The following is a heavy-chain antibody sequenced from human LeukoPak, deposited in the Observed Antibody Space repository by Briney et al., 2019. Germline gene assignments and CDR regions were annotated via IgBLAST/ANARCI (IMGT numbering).Heavy chain of an antibody. J-gene: IGHJ4*02. CDR2: ISYDGSNK. D-gene: IGHD5-12*01. V-gene: IGHV3-30*18. CDR3: AKDMSIWSGYDSYGGFDY. CDR1: GFTFSSYG. Sequence: TGGSLRLSCAASGFTFSSYGMHWVRQAPGKGLEWVAVISYDGSNKYYADSVKGRFTISRDNSKNTLYLQMNSLRAEDTAVYYCAKDMSIWSGYDSYGGFDYWGQGTLVTVSS.